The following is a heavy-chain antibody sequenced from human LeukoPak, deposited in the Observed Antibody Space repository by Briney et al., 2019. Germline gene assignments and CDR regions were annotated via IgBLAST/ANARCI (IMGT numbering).Heavy chain of an antibody. D-gene: IGHD2-15*01. CDR2: IHHSGST. V-gene: IGHV4-34*01. J-gene: IGHJ4*02. Sequence: PSETLSLTCAVYGGSFSGYYWSWIRQPPGKGLEWIGEIHHSGSTNYNPSLKSRVTISLDKSKNQFSLRLSSVTAADTAVYYCARLNCSGRSCYGDYWGQGTLVTVSS. CDR1: GGSFSGYY. CDR3: ARLNCSGRSCYGDY.